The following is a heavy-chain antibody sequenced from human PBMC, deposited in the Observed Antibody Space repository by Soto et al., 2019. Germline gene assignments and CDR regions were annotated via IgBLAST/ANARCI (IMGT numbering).Heavy chain of an antibody. CDR3: TRQTDAVQWLVVPTDYNFDY. CDR1: GFTFGVSA. V-gene: IGHV3-73*01. J-gene: IGHJ4*02. Sequence: PGGSLRLSCAASGFTFGVSAMHWVRDASGKGLEWVGHIRSKTNSYATAYAESVKGRFTISRDDSMNTAYLQMNSLKTEDTAVYFCTRQTDAVQWLVVPTDYNFDYWGQGTLVTVSS. D-gene: IGHD6-19*01. CDR2: IRSKTNSYAT.